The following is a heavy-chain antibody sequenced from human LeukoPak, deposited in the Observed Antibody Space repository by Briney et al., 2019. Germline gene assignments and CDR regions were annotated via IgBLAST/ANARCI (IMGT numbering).Heavy chain of an antibody. Sequence: GXSLLLSCAASGFTFSIYAMSWVRQAPGKGLQWVSSITSRGESTCYVDSVKGRFTITRDNSQNTLYLQMPSLGAQDTALYYCSRDRPNYYGSDGHFYRRDGDYWGRGTLVSVSS. CDR2: ITSRGEST. CDR1: GFTFSIYA. V-gene: IGHV3-23*01. CDR3: SRDRPNYYGSDGHFYRRDGDY. D-gene: IGHD3-10*01. J-gene: IGHJ4*02.